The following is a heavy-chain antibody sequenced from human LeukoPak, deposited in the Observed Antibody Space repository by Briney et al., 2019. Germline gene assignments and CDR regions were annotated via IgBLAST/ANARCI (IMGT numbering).Heavy chain of an antibody. Sequence: GGSLRLSCAASGLTFSSYAMSWVRQAPGKGLEWVSAISGSGGSTYYADSVEGRFTIPRDNSKNTLYLQMNSLRAEDTAVYYCASTVTTDARGAFDIWGQGTMVTVSS. D-gene: IGHD4-17*01. J-gene: IGHJ3*02. CDR2: ISGSGGST. CDR1: GLTFSSYA. CDR3: ASTVTTDARGAFDI. V-gene: IGHV3-23*01.